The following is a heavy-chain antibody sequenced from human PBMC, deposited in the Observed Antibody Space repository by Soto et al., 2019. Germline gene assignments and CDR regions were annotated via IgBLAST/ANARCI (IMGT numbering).Heavy chain of an antibody. D-gene: IGHD6-13*01. CDR1: GGTFSSYA. V-gene: IGHV1-69*13. CDR2: IIPIFGTA. J-gene: IGHJ4*02. Sequence: ASVKVSCKASGGTFSSYAISWVRQAPGQGLEWMGGIIPIFGTANYAQKFQGRVTITADESTSTAYMELSSLRSEDTAVYYCARSIAATGPIDYWGQGTLVTVSS. CDR3: ARSIAATGPIDY.